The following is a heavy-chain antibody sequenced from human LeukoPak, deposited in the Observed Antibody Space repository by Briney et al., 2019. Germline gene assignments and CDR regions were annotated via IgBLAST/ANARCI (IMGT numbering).Heavy chain of an antibody. D-gene: IGHD3-22*01. CDR1: GFTVSSNY. Sequence: GGSLRLSCAASGFTVSSNYMSWVRQAPGKGLEWVSYISGTGTTINYADSVKGRFTISRDNAKNSLYLQMNSLRAEDTAVYYCARSYYYYDSSGCGHWGQGTLVTVSS. CDR2: ISGTGTTI. J-gene: IGHJ4*02. V-gene: IGHV3-11*01. CDR3: ARSYYYYDSSGCGH.